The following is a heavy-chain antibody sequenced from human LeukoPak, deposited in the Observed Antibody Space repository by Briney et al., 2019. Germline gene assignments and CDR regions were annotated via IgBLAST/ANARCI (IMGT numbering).Heavy chain of an antibody. Sequence: GGSLRLSCAASGFTFSNYAMSWVRQAPGKGLEWVSAIVGSGGATYYADSVKGRFTISRDNSKNTLSMQLNSLRAEDTAVYYCARVDLSWYNYYYMDVWGKGTTVTVSS. J-gene: IGHJ6*03. D-gene: IGHD6-13*01. CDR3: ARVDLSWYNYYYMDV. CDR1: GFTFSNYA. V-gene: IGHV3-23*01. CDR2: IVGSGGAT.